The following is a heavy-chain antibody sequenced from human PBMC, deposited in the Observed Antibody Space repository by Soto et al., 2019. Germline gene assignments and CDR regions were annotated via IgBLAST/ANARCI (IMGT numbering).Heavy chain of an antibody. CDR1: GFTFSSYA. Sequence: GGSLRLSCAASGFTFSSYAMSWVRQAPGTGLKWVSAISGSGGSTYYADSVKGRFTISRDNCKNTLYLQMNRLRAEDTAVYYCAKDLPLTGDPLYYFDYWGQGTLVTVSS. CDR2: ISGSGGST. D-gene: IGHD7-27*01. V-gene: IGHV3-23*01. CDR3: AKDLPLTGDPLYYFDY. J-gene: IGHJ4*02.